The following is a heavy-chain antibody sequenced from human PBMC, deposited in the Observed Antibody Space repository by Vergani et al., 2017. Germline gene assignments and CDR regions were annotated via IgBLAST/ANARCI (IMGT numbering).Heavy chain of an antibody. V-gene: IGHV4-59*01. CDR2: IYYSGST. D-gene: IGHD6-13*01. CDR1: GCSLRSYY. Sequence: QVQLQESGPGLVKPSETLSLTCTVSGCSLRSYYWSWIRQPPGKGLEWIGYIYYSGSTNYNPSLKSRVTISVDTSKNQCSLKLSSVTAADTAVYYCARATPSDGTNDYWGQGTLVTVSS. CDR3: ARATPSDGTNDY. J-gene: IGHJ4*02.